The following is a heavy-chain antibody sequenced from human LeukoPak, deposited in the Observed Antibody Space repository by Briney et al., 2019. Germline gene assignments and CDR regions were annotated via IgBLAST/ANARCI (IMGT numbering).Heavy chain of an antibody. V-gene: IGHV4-61*02. Sequence: SETLSLTCTVFGGSISSGSYYWSWIRQPAGKGLEWIGRIYTSGRTNYNPSLKSRVTISVDTSKNQFSLKVSSVTAADTAVYYCARQTGSGLFILPGGQGTLVTVSS. J-gene: IGHJ4*02. CDR1: GGSISSGSYY. D-gene: IGHD3/OR15-3a*01. CDR2: IYTSGRT. CDR3: ARQTGSGLFILP.